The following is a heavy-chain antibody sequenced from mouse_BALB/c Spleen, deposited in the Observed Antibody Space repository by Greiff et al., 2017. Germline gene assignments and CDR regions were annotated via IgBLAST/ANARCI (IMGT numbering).Heavy chain of an antibody. D-gene: IGHD3-1*01. Sequence: QVQLQQPGAELVRPGASVKLSCKASGYTFTSYWINWVKQRPGQGLEWIGNIYPSDSYTNYNQKFKDKATLTVDKSSSTAYMQLSSPTSEDSAVYYCTRGGLQSYFDYWGQGTTLTVSS. J-gene: IGHJ2*01. CDR3: TRGGLQSYFDY. CDR1: GYTFTSYW. CDR2: IYPSDSYT. V-gene: IGHV1-69*02.